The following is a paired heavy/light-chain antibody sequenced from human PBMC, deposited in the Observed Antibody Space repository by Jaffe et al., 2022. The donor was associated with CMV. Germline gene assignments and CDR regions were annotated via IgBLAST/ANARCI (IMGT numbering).Light chain of an antibody. V-gene: IGKV1-5*03. CDR1: QSISIW. CDR2: KAS. J-gene: IGKJ4*01. Sequence: DIQMTQSPSTLSASVGDRVTITCRASQSISIWLAWYQQKPGKAPKFLIYKASSLESGVPSRFSGSGSGTEFTLTISSLQPDDFATYYCQQYSTYPVTFGGGTKVEIK. CDR3: QQYSTYPVT.
Heavy chain of an antibody. V-gene: IGHV4-39*01. Sequence: QLQLQESGPGLVKPSETLSLTCSVSGGSISSPSSWWGWIRQSPGKGLEWIGSVYQSGSTIYQGGNTYYNPSLKSRVSISVDTSKTQFSLTLSSVTAADTAVYFCARSRRGIPGFGGFNYYFYMDVWGKGTTVTVSS. CDR1: GGSISSPSSW. D-gene: IGHD2-2*01. CDR3: ARSRRGIPGFGGFNYYFYMDV. CDR2: VYQSGSTIYQGGNT. J-gene: IGHJ6*03.